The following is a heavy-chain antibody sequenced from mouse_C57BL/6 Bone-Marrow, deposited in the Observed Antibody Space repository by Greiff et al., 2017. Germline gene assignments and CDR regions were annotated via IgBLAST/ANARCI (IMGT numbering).Heavy chain of an antibody. CDR1: GYAFTNYL. J-gene: IGHJ3*01. Sequence: VQLQQSGAELVRPGTSVKVSCKASGYAFTNYLIEWVKQRPGQGLEWIGVINPGSGGTNYNEKFKGKATLTEDKSSSTAYMQLSSLTSEDSAVYFCARGGGFAYWGQGTLVTVSA. V-gene: IGHV1-54*01. CDR2: INPGSGGT. CDR3: ARGGGFAY.